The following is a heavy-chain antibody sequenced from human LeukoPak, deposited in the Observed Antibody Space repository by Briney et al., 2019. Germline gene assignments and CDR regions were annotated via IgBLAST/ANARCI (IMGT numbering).Heavy chain of an antibody. Sequence: GGSLRLSCAASGFTFTNNAITWVRQAPGKGLEWVSGVSGSGGSTYYADSVKGRFTISRDNSKNTMHLQMNSLRAEDTAVYYCAKDTVLRGYSYGYDYWGQGTLVTVSS. V-gene: IGHV3-23*01. D-gene: IGHD5-18*01. CDR2: VSGSGGST. J-gene: IGHJ4*02. CDR3: AKDTVLRGYSYGYDY. CDR1: GFTFTNNA.